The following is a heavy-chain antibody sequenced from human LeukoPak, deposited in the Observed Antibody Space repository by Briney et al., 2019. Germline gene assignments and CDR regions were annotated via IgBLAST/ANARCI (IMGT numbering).Heavy chain of an antibody. CDR1: GFTYENYG. V-gene: IGHV3-9*01. J-gene: IGHJ4*02. CDR2: LIWDRGIE. D-gene: IGHD3-10*01. CDR3: ARDTGPAISGFAS. Sequence: HGGSLRLSCAASGFTYENYGMHWVREPPGKGLEWGGGLIWDRGIEHCADVVRGRFTISGGNPKNSLFLQMNSLRGEDTAFYYCARDTGPAISGFASWGQGTLVTVSS.